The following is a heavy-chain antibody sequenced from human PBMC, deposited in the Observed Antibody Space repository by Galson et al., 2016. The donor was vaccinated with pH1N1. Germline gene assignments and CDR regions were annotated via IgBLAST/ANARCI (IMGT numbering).Heavy chain of an antibody. CDR3: ARDRVALTGIFDY. Sequence: LSLTCTVSGGSISSGSYYWNWIRQPAGEGLEWIGRLYTSGSTTYNPSLKSRVTMSVDTSKNQFSLRLTPVTAADTAVYYCARDRVALTGIFDYWGQGTLVTVSS. CDR2: LYTSGST. D-gene: IGHD3-10*01. J-gene: IGHJ4*02. CDR1: GGSISSGSYY. V-gene: IGHV4-61*02.